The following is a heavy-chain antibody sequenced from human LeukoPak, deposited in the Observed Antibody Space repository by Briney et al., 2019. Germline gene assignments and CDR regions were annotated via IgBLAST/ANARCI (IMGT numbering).Heavy chain of an antibody. J-gene: IGHJ4*02. Sequence: ASVKVSCKASGYTFTSYGISWVRQAPGQGLEWMGWISAYNGNTNYAQKLQGRVTMTTDTSTSTAYMELRSLRSDDTAVYYCARDSRYYDSSGQGDYWGQGTLVTVSS. V-gene: IGHV1-18*01. D-gene: IGHD3-22*01. CDR2: ISAYNGNT. CDR3: ARDSRYYDSSGQGDY. CDR1: GYTFTSYG.